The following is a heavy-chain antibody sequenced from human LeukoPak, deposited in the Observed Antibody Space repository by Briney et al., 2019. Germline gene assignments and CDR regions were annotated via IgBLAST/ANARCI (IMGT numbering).Heavy chain of an antibody. CDR1: GFTFSSYS. CDR3: ARDQGTTEAFDI. CDR2: ISSSSSYI. D-gene: IGHD1-7*01. Sequence: PGGSLRLSCAASGFTFSSYSMTWVRQAPGKGLEWVSSISSSSSYIYYADSVKGRFTISRDNAKNSLYLQMNSLRAEDTAVYYCARDQGTTEAFDIWGQGTMVTVSS. J-gene: IGHJ3*02. V-gene: IGHV3-21*01.